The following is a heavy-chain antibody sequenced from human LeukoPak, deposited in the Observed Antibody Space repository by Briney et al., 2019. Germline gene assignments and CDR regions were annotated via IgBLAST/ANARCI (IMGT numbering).Heavy chain of an antibody. CDR1: GDTVSTNSAA. Sequence: SQTLSLTCAISGDTVSTNSAAWNWIRQSPSRGLEWLGRTYYMSKWYNDYAVSVKSRITITPDTSKNQFSLQLNSVTPEDTAVYFCARDQSWTTGFDIWSQGTVVTVSS. V-gene: IGHV6-1*01. D-gene: IGHD2-8*02. CDR3: ARDQSWTTGFDI. CDR2: TYYMSKWYN. J-gene: IGHJ3*02.